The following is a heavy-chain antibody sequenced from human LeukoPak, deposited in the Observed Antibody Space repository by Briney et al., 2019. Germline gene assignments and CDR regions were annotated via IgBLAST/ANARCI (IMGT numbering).Heavy chain of an antibody. J-gene: IGHJ6*03. Sequence: SETLSLTCTVSGGSISSYYWSWIRQPPGKGLEWIGYIYYSGSTNYNPSLKSRVTISVDTSKNQFSLKLSSVTAADTAVYYCARVSHYYYYMDVWGKGTTVTISS. CDR3: ARVSHYYYYMDV. CDR2: IYYSGST. V-gene: IGHV4-59*01. CDR1: GGSISSYY.